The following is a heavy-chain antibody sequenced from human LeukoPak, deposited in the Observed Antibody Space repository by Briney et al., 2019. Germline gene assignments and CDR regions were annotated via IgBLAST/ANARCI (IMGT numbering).Heavy chain of an antibody. CDR1: GFTFSSYS. CDR2: ISSSSSYI. D-gene: IGHD2-2*02. CDR3: TTLGVVVVPAAIPSPQYYYYYYMDV. J-gene: IGHJ6*03. V-gene: IGHV3-21*01. Sequence: GGSLRLSCAASGFTFSSYSMNWVRQAPGKGLEWVSSISSSSSYIYYADSVKGRFTISRDNAKNSLYLQMNSLRAEDTAVYYCTTLGVVVVPAAIPSPQYYYYYYMDVWGKGTTVTVSS.